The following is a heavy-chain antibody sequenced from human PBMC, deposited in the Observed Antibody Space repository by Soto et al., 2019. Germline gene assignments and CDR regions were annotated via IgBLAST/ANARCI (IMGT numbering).Heavy chain of an antibody. V-gene: IGHV3-30*18. J-gene: IGHJ4*02. Sequence: QVQLVESGGGVVQPGRSLRLSCAASGFTFSSYGMHWVRQAPGKGLEWVAVISYDGSNKYYADSVKGRFTISRDNSKNTLYLQMNSLRAEDTAVYYCAKDEGYSGYSGHFDYWGQGILVTVSS. CDR3: AKDEGYSGYSGHFDY. CDR1: GFTFSSYG. D-gene: IGHD5-12*01. CDR2: ISYDGSNK.